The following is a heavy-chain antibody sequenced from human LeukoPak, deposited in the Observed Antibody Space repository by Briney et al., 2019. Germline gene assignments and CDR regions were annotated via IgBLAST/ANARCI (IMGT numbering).Heavy chain of an antibody. CDR2: INHSGST. J-gene: IGHJ4*02. CDR3: ARIRGGSYVAY. Sequence: SETLSLTCAVYGGSFSGYYWSWIRQPPGKGLEWIGEINHSGSTTYNPSLKSRVTISVDTSKNQFSLKLSSVTAADTAVYYCARIRGGSYVAYWGQGALVTVSS. D-gene: IGHD1-26*01. V-gene: IGHV4-34*01. CDR1: GGSFSGYY.